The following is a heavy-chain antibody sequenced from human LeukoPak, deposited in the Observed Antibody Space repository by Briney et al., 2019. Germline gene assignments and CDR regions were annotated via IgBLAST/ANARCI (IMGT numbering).Heavy chain of an antibody. J-gene: IGHJ3*02. CDR2: ISGSGSSA. CDR1: GFTFSRFA. CDR3: VPEGFDI. V-gene: IGHV3-23*01. Sequence: GGSLRLSCAVSGFTFSRFAMNWVRQAPGQGLEWISIISGSGSSAYYADSVKGRFIISRDNFKNTVNLEMSSLRAEDTAVYYCVPEGFDIWGQETMVTVSS.